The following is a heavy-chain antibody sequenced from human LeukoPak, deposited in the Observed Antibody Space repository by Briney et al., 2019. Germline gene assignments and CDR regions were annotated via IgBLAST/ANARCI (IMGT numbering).Heavy chain of an antibody. CDR1: GGSISSYY. CDR3: ARQNRRYCSSTSCHRRYFDY. D-gene: IGHD2-2*01. Sequence: SETLSLTCTVSGGSISSYYWSWIRQPPGKGLEWIGYIYYSGSTNYNPSLKSRVTISVDTSKNQFSLKLSSVTAADTAVYYCARQNRRYCSSTSCHRRYFDYWGQGTLVTVSS. CDR2: IYYSGST. J-gene: IGHJ4*02. V-gene: IGHV4-59*08.